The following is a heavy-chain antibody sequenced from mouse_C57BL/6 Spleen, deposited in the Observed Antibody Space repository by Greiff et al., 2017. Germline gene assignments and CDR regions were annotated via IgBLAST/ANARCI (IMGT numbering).Heavy chain of an antibody. CDR3: ARSDYGSSDFDY. CDR2: INPGSGGT. V-gene: IGHV1-54*01. CDR1: GYAFTNYL. Sequence: QVQLQQSGAELVRPGTSVKVSCKASGYAFTNYLIEWVKQRPGQGLEWIGVINPGSGGTNYNEKFKGKATLTADKSSSTAYMQLSRLTSEDSAVYFCARSDYGSSDFDYWGQGTTLTVSS. D-gene: IGHD1-1*01. J-gene: IGHJ2*01.